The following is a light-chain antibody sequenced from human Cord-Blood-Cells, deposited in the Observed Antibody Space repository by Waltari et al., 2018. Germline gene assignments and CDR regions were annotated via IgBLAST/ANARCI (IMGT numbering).Light chain of an antibody. V-gene: IGKV1-5*03. CDR1: QSISSW. CDR2: KAS. Sequence: DIQMTQSPSTLSASVGDRVTITCRASQSISSWLAWYQQKPGKAPKLLIHKASSLESGVPSRFSGSGSGTEFTLTISSLQPDDFATYYCQQYNSSMYTFGQGTKLEIK. J-gene: IGKJ2*01. CDR3: QQYNSSMYT.